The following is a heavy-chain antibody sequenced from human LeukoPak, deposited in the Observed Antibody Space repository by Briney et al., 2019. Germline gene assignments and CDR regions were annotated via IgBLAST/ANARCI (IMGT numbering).Heavy chain of an antibody. CDR3: AKAPRIVVVPATTNFDY. CDR2: ISSSSSTI. D-gene: IGHD2-2*01. Sequence: PGGSLRLSCAASGFTFSSYSMNWVRQAPGKGLEWVSYISSSSSTIYYADSVKGRFTISRDNAKNSLYLQMNSLRAEDTAVYYCAKAPRIVVVPATTNFDYWGQGTLVTVSS. CDR1: GFTFSSYS. J-gene: IGHJ4*02. V-gene: IGHV3-48*01.